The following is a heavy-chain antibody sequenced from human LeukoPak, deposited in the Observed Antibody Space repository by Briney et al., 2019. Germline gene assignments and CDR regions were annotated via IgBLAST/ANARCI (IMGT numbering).Heavy chain of an antibody. D-gene: IGHD6-19*01. CDR3: AKVRGTYSSGYLFDY. J-gene: IGHJ4*02. CDR1: RFTFDNYA. Sequence: GGSLRLSCAASRFTFDNYAMHWVRQAPGKGLEWLSIISWNSGYIGYADSVKGRFTISRDNAKKSLDLQMNSLRAEDTAFYYCAKVRGTYSSGYLFDYWGQGTLVTVSS. CDR2: ISWNSGYI. V-gene: IGHV3-9*01.